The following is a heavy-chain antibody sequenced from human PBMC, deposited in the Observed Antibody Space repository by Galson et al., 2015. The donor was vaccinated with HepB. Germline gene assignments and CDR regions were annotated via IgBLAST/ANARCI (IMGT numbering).Heavy chain of an antibody. CDR1: GYTFSSYS. CDR3: ARVGGTPGPRYCSSTSCYTFDY. V-gene: IGHV1-18*01. J-gene: IGHJ4*02. CDR2: ISPHNRYT. Sequence: SVKVSCKASGYTFSSYSITWVRQAPGQGLEWVGWISPHNRYTNYTQNFQGRVTMTTDTSTSTAYMELRSLRSDDTAVYYCARVGGTPGPRYCSSTSCYTFDYWGQGTLVTVSS. D-gene: IGHD2-2*02.